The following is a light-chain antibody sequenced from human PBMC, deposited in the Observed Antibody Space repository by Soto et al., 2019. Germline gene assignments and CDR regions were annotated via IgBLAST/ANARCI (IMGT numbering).Light chain of an antibody. CDR3: SSYTSSNTYV. Sequence: QSALTQPACVSGSPGQAITISCTGTSSDIGGYTYVSWYQHHPGKAPQLLLYEVSDRPSGVSIRFSGSKAGXTASPTISGLQAEDEADYYCSSYTSSNTYVFGTGTKVTVL. CDR2: EVS. V-gene: IGLV2-14*01. CDR1: SSDIGGYTY. J-gene: IGLJ1*01.